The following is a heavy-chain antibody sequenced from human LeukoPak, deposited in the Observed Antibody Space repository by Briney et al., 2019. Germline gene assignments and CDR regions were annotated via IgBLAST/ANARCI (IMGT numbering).Heavy chain of an antibody. V-gene: IGHV3-23*01. CDR1: GFTFSSYA. J-gene: IGHJ6*02. Sequence: GGSLRLSCAASGFTFSSYAMSWVRQAPGKGLEWVSAISGSGGSTYYADSVKGRFTISRDNSKNTLYLQMNSLRAEDTAVYYCARERGPYSSGWYQRFYYYYGMDVWGQGTTVTVSS. D-gene: IGHD6-19*01. CDR3: ARERGPYSSGWYQRFYYYYGMDV. CDR2: ISGSGGST.